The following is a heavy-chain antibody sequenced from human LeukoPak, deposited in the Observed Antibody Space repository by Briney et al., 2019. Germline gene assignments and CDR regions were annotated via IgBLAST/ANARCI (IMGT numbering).Heavy chain of an antibody. D-gene: IGHD3-22*01. CDR2: INPSGGRT. CDR1: GYTFTSNY. V-gene: IGHV1-46*01. J-gene: IGHJ4*02. Sequence: ASVKVSCKASGYTFTSNYVHWVRQAPGQGLQWMGIINPSGGRTTYAQTFQGRLNMTRDMSTGKSYMDLSSLRSEDTAVYYCARPMYYYDSSGYPYYFDYWGQETLVTVSS. CDR3: ARPMYYYDSSGYPYYFDY.